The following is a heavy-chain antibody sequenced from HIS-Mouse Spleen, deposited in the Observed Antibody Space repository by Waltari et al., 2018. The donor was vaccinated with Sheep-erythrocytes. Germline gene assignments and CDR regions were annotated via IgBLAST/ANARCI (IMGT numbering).Heavy chain of an antibody. D-gene: IGHD1-26*01. CDR1: GFTFSSYS. J-gene: IGHJ4*02. V-gene: IGHV3-21*01. CDR2: ISSNSSYI. CDR3: ARVASGATFDY. Sequence: EVQLVESGGGLVKPGGSLRLSCAASGFTFSSYSLNWVRQAPGKGLEWVSAISSNSSYIDYADTGKGRFTISRDNAKNSLYLKMNSLRAEDTAVYYCARVASGATFDYWGQGTLVTVSS.